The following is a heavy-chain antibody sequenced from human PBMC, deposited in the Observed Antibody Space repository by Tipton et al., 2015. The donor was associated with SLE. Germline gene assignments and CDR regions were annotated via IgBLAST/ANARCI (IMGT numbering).Heavy chain of an antibody. CDR2: IYYSGTT. V-gene: IGHV4-39*01. J-gene: IGHJ4*02. CDR3: AGTPWLVRFEY. D-gene: IGHD6-19*01. Sequence: TLSLTCIVSGGSISSTSHYWGWIRQSPGKGLEWLGSIYYSGTTYYNPSLKSRVTISVDTSKNQISLKLRSVTATDTAVYYCAGTPWLVRFEYWGQGTLVNVSP. CDR1: GGSISSTSHY.